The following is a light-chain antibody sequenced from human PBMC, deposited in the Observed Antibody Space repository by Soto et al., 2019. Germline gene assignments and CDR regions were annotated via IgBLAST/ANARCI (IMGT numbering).Light chain of an antibody. J-gene: IGKJ3*01. CDR2: AAS. Sequence: DIQLTQSPSFLSASVGDRVTITCRASQGISSYLAWYQQKPGKAPKLLIYAASTLQSGVPSRFSGSGYGTEFTLTISSLQPEDFATYYCKKLNSYPIFTFGPGTKVDIK. V-gene: IGKV1-9*01. CDR3: KKLNSYPIFT. CDR1: QGISSY.